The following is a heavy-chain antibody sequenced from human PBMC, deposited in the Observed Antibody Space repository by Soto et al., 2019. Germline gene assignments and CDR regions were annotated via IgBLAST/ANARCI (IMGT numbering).Heavy chain of an antibody. Sequence: SETLSLTCTVSGGSVSSGGYYLIWIRQHPGKGLEWIGYIYYSGSTYYNPSLKSRVTISVDTSKNQFSLKLSSVTAADTAVYYCARAKDSNYVNWFDPWGQGTLVTVSS. CDR3: ARAKDSNYVNWFDP. CDR1: GGSVSSGGYY. CDR2: IYYSGST. D-gene: IGHD4-4*01. V-gene: IGHV4-31*03. J-gene: IGHJ5*02.